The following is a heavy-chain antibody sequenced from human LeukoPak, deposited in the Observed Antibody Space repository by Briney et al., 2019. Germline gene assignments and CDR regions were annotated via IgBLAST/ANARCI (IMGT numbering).Heavy chain of an antibody. CDR1: GFTFSSYA. CDR3: AKDLTTLTLSMDV. Sequence: GGSLRLSCAASGFTFSSYAMHWVRQAPGKGLEWVAVISYDGSNKYYADSVKGRFTISRDNSKNTLYLQMNSLRAEDTAVYYCAKDLTTLTLSMDVWGQGTTVTVS. J-gene: IGHJ6*02. CDR2: ISYDGSNK. V-gene: IGHV3-30-3*01. D-gene: IGHD4-17*01.